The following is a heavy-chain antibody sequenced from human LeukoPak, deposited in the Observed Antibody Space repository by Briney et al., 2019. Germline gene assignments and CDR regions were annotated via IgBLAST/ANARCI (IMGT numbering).Heavy chain of an antibody. CDR2: ISSSGSTI. D-gene: IGHD2-2*02. CDR3: ARDHCSSNSCYIGY. V-gene: IGHV3-11*01. Sequence: GGSLRLSCAASGFTFSDYYMSWIRQAPGKGLEWVSYISSSGSTIYYADSVKGRFTISRDNAKNSLYLQMNSLRAEDTAVYYCARDHCSSNSCYIGYWGQGTLVTVSS. CDR1: GFTFSDYY. J-gene: IGHJ4*02.